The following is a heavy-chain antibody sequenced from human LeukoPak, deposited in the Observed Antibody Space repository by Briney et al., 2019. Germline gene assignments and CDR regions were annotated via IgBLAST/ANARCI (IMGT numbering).Heavy chain of an antibody. CDR1: GGSFSGCY. V-gene: IGHV4-34*01. D-gene: IGHD3-3*01. J-gene: IGHJ4*02. CDR2: INHSGST. CDR3: ARGPVYDFWSGYYPADLDY. Sequence: SETLSLTCAVYGGSFSGCYWSWIRQPPGKGLEWIGEINHSGSTNYNPSLKSRVTISVDTSKNQFSLKLSSVTAADTAVYYCARGPVYDFWSGYYPADLDYWGQGTLVTVSS.